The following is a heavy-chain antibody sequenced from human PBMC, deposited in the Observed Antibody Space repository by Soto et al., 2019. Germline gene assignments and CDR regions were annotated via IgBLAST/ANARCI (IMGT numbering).Heavy chain of an antibody. CDR1: GFTFSSYA. Sequence: GGSLRLSCAASGFTFSSYAMSWVRQATGKGLEWVSAISGSGGSTYYADSVKGRFTISRDNSKNTLYLQMNSLRAEDTAVYYCAKDSSGWYINWFDPWGQGTLVTVSS. D-gene: IGHD6-19*01. J-gene: IGHJ5*02. CDR3: AKDSSGWYINWFDP. V-gene: IGHV3-23*01. CDR2: ISGSGGST.